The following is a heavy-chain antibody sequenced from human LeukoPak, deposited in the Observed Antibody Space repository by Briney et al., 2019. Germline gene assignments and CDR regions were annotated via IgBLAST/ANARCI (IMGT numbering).Heavy chain of an antibody. D-gene: IGHD3-10*01. CDR2: IHYSGST. CDR3: ARLYSGVGAFDI. Sequence: SETLSLTCTVSGGSISSSSYYWGWVRQPPGKGLEWIGSIHYSGSTYYNPSLKSRVTISVDTSKNQFSLKLSSVTAADTAVYYCARLYSGVGAFDIWGQGTMVTVSS. J-gene: IGHJ3*02. CDR1: GGSISSSSYY. V-gene: IGHV4-39*01.